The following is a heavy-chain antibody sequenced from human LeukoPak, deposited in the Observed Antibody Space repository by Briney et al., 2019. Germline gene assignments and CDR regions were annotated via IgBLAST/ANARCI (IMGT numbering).Heavy chain of an antibody. CDR3: ARPTSSWYPWAFDI. D-gene: IGHD6-13*01. CDR2: IDSGGFT. V-gene: IGHV3-53*01. J-gene: IGHJ3*02. Sequence: GGSLRLSCAASGFTVSSTCMTWFRQPPGKGLEWVSLIDSGGFTYYADSVKGRFTISRDNSKNTLYLQMNSLRAEDTAVYYCARPTSSWYPWAFDIWGQGTMVTVSS. CDR1: GFTVSSTC.